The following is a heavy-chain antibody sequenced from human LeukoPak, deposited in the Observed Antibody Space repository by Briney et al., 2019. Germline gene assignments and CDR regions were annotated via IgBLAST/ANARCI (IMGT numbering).Heavy chain of an antibody. V-gene: IGHV4-31*03. CDR3: ARAVDYRNYFDY. CDR2: IYHSGTT. Sequence: SETLSLTCTVSGDSMTRGGYYWSWVRRHPGKGLEWIGFIYHSGTTFYNPSLEGRAAISVDTSQNQFSLKLTSVTAADTAVYYCARAVDYRNYFDYWGQGTLVTVSS. CDR1: GDSMTRGGYY. D-gene: IGHD4-11*01. J-gene: IGHJ4*02.